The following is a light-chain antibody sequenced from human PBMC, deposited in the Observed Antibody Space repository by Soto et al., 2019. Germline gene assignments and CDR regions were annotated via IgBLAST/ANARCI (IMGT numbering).Light chain of an antibody. J-gene: IGKJ2*01. CDR2: RAS. V-gene: IGKV3-15*01. CDR1: QSISSN. CDR3: QQSDNWPYT. Sequence: EIVMTQSPATLSVSPGERATLSCRASQSISSNLAWYQQKPGQAPRLLIYRASTRATGIPAWFSGSGSGTEFTLTISSLQSEDFAIYYCQQSDNWPYTFGQGTKLEIK.